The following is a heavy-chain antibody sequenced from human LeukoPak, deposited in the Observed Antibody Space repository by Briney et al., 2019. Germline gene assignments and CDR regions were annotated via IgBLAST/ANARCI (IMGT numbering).Heavy chain of an antibody. Sequence: PSETLSLTCTVSGGSISGYYWSWIRQPAGKGLEWIGRVYTSGSTNYNPSLKSRVTMSIDTSKNQFSLNLSSVTAADTAVYYCAKSPSGRGGNNWFDPRGPGNPGHRLL. J-gene: IGHJ5*02. V-gene: IGHV4-4*07. CDR1: GGSISGYY. CDR3: AKSPSGRGGNNWFDP. CDR2: VYTSGST. D-gene: IGHD3-16*01.